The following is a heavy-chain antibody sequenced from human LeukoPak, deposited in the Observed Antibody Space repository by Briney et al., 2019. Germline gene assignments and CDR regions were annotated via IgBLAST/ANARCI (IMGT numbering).Heavy chain of an antibody. V-gene: IGHV3-11*01. J-gene: IGHJ6*02. CDR2: ISSSGSTI. CDR3: ARYCSGGSCYRLGYYYYGMDV. D-gene: IGHD2-15*01. CDR1: GFTFSDYY. Sequence: GGSLRLSCAASGFTFSDYYMSWIRQAPGKGLEWVSYISSSGSTIYYADSVKGRFTISRDNAKNSLYLQMNSLRAEDTAVYYCARYCSGGSCYRLGYYYYGMDVWGRGTTVTVSS.